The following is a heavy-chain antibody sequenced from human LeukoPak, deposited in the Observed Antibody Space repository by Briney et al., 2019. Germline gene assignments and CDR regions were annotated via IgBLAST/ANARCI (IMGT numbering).Heavy chain of an antibody. D-gene: IGHD1-26*01. J-gene: IGHJ6*02. V-gene: IGHV1-2*02. CDR1: GYTFTGYY. CDR2: INPNSGGT. Sequence: ASVKVSCKASGYTFTGYYMHWVRQAPGQGLEWMGWINPNSGGTKYAQKFQGRVTMTRDTAISRAYMELSRLRSDDTAVFYCARSGSHNYYYYGMDVWGQGTTVIVSS. CDR3: ARSGSHNYYYYGMDV.